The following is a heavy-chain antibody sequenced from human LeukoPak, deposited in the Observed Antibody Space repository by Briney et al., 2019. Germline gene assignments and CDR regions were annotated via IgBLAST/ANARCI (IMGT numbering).Heavy chain of an antibody. D-gene: IGHD3-22*01. J-gene: IGHJ4*02. CDR1: GGSINSGDYY. CDR2: IYYSGST. V-gene: IGHV4-39*07. Sequence: SETLSLTCTVSGGSINSGDYYWVWIRQPPGKGLEWIGSIYYSGSTSYNPSLKSRVTMTVDTSKNQFSLRLSSVTAADTAVYYCARDYYGDYRDYWGQGTLVTVSS. CDR3: ARDYYGDYRDY.